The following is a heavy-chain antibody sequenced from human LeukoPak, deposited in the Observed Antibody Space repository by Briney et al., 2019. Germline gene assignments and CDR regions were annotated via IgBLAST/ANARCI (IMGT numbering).Heavy chain of an antibody. D-gene: IGHD6-19*01. CDR3: AKTGRGRSYYFDY. CDR1: GFTFDDYA. CDR2: ISWNSGSI. Sequence: PGGSLRLSCAASGFTFDDYAIHWVRQAPGKGLEWVSGISWNSGSIGYADSVKGRFTISRDNAKNSLYLQMNSLIAEDTALYYCAKTGRGRSYYFDYWGQGTLVTVSS. V-gene: IGHV3-9*01. J-gene: IGHJ4*02.